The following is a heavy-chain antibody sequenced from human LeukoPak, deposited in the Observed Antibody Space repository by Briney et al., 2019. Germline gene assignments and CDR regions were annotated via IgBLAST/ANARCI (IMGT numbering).Heavy chain of an antibody. CDR2: ISGSGGST. J-gene: IGHJ4*02. Sequence: GGSLRLSCAASGFTFSSYAMSWVRQAPGKGLEWVSAISGSGGSTYYADSVKGRFTISRDNSKNTLYLQMNSLRAEDTAVYYCAKDGMVRGVKPYYFDYWGQGTLVTVS. CDR1: GFTFSSYA. D-gene: IGHD3-10*01. CDR3: AKDGMVRGVKPYYFDY. V-gene: IGHV3-23*01.